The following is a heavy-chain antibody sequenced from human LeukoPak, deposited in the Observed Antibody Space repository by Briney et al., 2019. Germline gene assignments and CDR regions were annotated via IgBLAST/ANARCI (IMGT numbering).Heavy chain of an antibody. J-gene: IGHJ3*02. CDR1: GGSFSGYY. V-gene: IGHV4-34*01. CDR2: INHSRST. D-gene: IGHD4-23*01. CDR3: ATLTGGDDAFDI. Sequence: PSETLSLTCAVYGGSFSGYYWSWIRQPPGKGLEWIGEINHSRSTNYNPSLKSRVTISVLTSKNRFSLKLSSVTAADTAVYYCATLTGGDDAFDIWGQGTMVTVSS.